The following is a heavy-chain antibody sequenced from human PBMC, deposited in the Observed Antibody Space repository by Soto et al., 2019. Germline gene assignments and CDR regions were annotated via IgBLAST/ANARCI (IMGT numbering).Heavy chain of an antibody. CDR1: GGTFSSYA. D-gene: IGHD3-3*01. J-gene: IGHJ6*02. Sequence: SVKASCKASGGTFSSYAISCVRQAPGQGLEWMGGIIPIFGTANYAQKFQGRVTITADESTSTAYMELSSLRSEDTAVYYCASVKTFGVVIGGRNYYYYYGMDVWGQGTTVTVSS. CDR3: ASVKTFGVVIGGRNYYYYYGMDV. CDR2: IIPIFGTA. V-gene: IGHV1-69*13.